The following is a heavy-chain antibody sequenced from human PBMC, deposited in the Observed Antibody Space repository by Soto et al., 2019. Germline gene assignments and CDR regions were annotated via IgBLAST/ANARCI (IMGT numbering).Heavy chain of an antibody. J-gene: IGHJ6*02. CDR3: ARDMGSRFYYYGMDV. Sequence: VQLVESGGGLVQPGGSLRLSCAASGFTFSSYSMNWFRQAPGKGLEWVSYISSSSTIYYADSVKGQFTISRDNAKNSLYLQMNSLRDEDTAVYYCARDMGSRFYYYGMDVWGQGTTVTVSS. CDR1: GFTFSSYS. V-gene: IGHV3-48*02. CDR2: ISSSSTI. D-gene: IGHD2-15*01.